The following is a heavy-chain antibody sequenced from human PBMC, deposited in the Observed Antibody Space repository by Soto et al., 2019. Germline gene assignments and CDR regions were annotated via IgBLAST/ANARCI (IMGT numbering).Heavy chain of an antibody. CDR2: IIPIFGTA. Sequence: ASVKVSWKASGGTFSSYAISLVRQAPGQGLEWMGGIIPIFGTANYAQKFQGRVTITADESTSTAYMELSSLRSEDTAVYYCARESRYCSGGSCYFLPGIDYWGQGTLVTVSS. J-gene: IGHJ4*02. CDR3: ARESRYCSGGSCYFLPGIDY. V-gene: IGHV1-69*13. D-gene: IGHD2-15*01. CDR1: GGTFSSYA.